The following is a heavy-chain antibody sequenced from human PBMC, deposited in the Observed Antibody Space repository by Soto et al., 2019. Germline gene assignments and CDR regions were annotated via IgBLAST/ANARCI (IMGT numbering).Heavy chain of an antibody. J-gene: IGHJ6*02. Sequence: VQPVQSGAEMKEPGSSVKVSCKTSGGTFSSSAISWLRQAPGQGLEWMGGIIPLFRTPDYAQKFQGRVTIAADESKSTAYMELSSLRSEDTAVYYCARDNDRLQLGGNYYYILDVWGQGNKITVSS. CDR3: ARDNDRLQLGGNYYYILDV. CDR1: GGTFSSSA. D-gene: IGHD4-4*01. CDR2: IIPLFRTP. V-gene: IGHV1-69*12.